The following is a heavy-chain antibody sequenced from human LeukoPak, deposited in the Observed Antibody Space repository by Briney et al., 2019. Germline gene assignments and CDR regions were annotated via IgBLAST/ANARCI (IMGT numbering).Heavy chain of an antibody. Sequence: SETLSLTCTVSGGSISSSSYYWGWIRQPPGTGLEWIGSIYYSGSTYYNPPLKSRVTISVDTSKNQFSLKLSSVTAADTAVYYCARHDYSNYKTVDYWGQGTLVTVSS. CDR3: ARHDYSNYKTVDY. CDR1: GGSISSSSYY. D-gene: IGHD4-4*01. J-gene: IGHJ4*02. V-gene: IGHV4-39*01. CDR2: IYYSGST.